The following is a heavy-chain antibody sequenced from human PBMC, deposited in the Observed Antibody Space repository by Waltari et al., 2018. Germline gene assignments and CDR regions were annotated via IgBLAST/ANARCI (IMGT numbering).Heavy chain of an antibody. CDR2: ISGSGGST. CDR1: GFNFNNYA. Sequence: EVQLLESGGGLVQPGGSLRLYCAASGFNFNNYAMRWVRQGPGKGLEAVSPISGSGGSTYYADSVKGRFTISRDKSKNTLYLQINSLRAEDTAVYYCAKDQGWAVTTYWYFDLWGRGTLVTVSS. D-gene: IGHD4-17*01. V-gene: IGHV3-23*01. CDR3: AKDQGWAVTTYWYFDL. J-gene: IGHJ2*01.